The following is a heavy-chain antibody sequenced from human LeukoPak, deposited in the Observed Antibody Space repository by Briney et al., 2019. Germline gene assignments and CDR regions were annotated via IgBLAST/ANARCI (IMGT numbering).Heavy chain of an antibody. CDR1: GFTFSSYA. D-gene: IGHD6-13*01. J-gene: IGHJ4*02. Sequence: GSLRLSCASSGFTFSSYAMHWVRQAPGKGLEWVAVISYDGSNKYYADSVKGRSTISRDNSKNTLYLQMNSLRAEDTAVYYCARVAAAGTVYWGQGTLVTVSS. V-gene: IGHV3-30-3*01. CDR3: ARVAAAGTVY. CDR2: ISYDGSNK.